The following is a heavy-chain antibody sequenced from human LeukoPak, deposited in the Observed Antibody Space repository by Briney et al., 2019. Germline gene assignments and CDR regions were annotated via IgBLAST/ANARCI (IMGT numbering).Heavy chain of an antibody. Sequence: SETLSLTCAVSGGSFSGHYWSWIRQSPGEGLEWIGEIDHSGNTNYNPSLKGRLTISVDTSKNQLSLKLSSVTAADTAVYYCARHPGSHCSTATCYTGGVFDYWGQGTLVTVSS. CDR2: IDHSGNT. CDR1: GGSFSGHY. D-gene: IGHD2-2*02. J-gene: IGHJ4*02. CDR3: ARHPGSHCSTATCYTGGVFDY. V-gene: IGHV4-34*01.